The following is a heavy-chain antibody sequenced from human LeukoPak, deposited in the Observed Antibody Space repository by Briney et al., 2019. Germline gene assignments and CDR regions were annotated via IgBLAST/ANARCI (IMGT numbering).Heavy chain of an antibody. CDR1: GASVSSHY. CDR3: ARLSTYYDFWSPLDY. Sequence: PSETLSLTCTVSGASVSSHYRSWIRQAPGKGLEWIGYVSYSGGTNYNPSLKSRVTISLDTSKDQFSLRLNSVTTADTAVYYCARLSTYYDFWSPLDYWGQGTLVTVSS. V-gene: IGHV4-59*02. D-gene: IGHD3-3*01. CDR2: VSYSGGT. J-gene: IGHJ4*02.